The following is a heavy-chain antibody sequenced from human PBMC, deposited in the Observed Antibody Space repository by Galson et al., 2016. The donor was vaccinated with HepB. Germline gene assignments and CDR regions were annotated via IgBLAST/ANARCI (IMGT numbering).Heavy chain of an antibody. V-gene: IGHV1-18*01. Sequence: SVKVSCKASGETFNTYGITWVRQAPGQGLEWLGWISAYTGHTKYAQKIKGRVTMTTDTSTTMAYMELRSLTSDDTAVYYCARASSEFPTTFDYWGRGTQVTVSS. CDR1: GETFNTYG. CDR2: ISAYTGHT. CDR3: ARASSEFPTTFDY. J-gene: IGHJ4*02. D-gene: IGHD1-1*01.